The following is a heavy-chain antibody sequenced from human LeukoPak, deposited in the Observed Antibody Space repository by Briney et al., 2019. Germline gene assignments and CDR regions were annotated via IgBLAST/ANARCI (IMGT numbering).Heavy chain of an antibody. CDR2: FDPEDGET. Sequence: ASVTVSCTVSGYTLTELSMHWVRQAPGKGLEWVGGFDPEDGETIYAQKFQGRVTMTEDTSTDTAYMELSSLRSEDTAVYYCATPPALDAYYYYGMDVWGQGTTVTVSS. D-gene: IGHD1-1*01. CDR1: GYTLTELS. V-gene: IGHV1-24*01. CDR3: ATPPALDAYYYYGMDV. J-gene: IGHJ6*02.